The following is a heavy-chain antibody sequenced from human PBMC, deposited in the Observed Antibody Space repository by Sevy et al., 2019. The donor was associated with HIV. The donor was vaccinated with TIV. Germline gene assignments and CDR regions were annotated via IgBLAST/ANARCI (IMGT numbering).Heavy chain of an antibody. CDR2: LYYSGIT. J-gene: IGHJ4*02. Sequence: SETLSLTCTVSGGSISSYYWSWIRQPPGKGLEWIGYLYYSGITNYSPSLKSGVTISGDTSKNQFSLKLSSVTAADTAVYYCARGLAYYFNYWGQGTLVTVSS. V-gene: IGHV4-59*01. CDR1: GGSISSYY. CDR3: ARGLAYYFNY. D-gene: IGHD5-12*01.